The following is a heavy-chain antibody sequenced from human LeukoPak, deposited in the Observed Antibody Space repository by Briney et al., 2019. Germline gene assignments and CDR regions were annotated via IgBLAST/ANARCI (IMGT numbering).Heavy chain of an antibody. Sequence: PGGSLRLSCAASGFNFNTYAMSWVREAPGKGLEWVSSISGSGGSTYYADAVKGRLTISRDNSKNTLYLQMNGLRAEDTAVYYCAEDVVVIVAAKPGIWGQGTLVTVSS. V-gene: IGHV3-23*01. J-gene: IGHJ4*02. CDR2: ISGSGGST. D-gene: IGHD2-15*01. CDR1: GFNFNTYA. CDR3: AEDVVVIVAAKPGI.